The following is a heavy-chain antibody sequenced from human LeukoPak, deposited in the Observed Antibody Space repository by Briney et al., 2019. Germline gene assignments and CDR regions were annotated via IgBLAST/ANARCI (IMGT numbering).Heavy chain of an antibody. V-gene: IGHV4-31*03. Sequence: SETLSLTCTVSGGSISSGGYYWSWIRQHPGKGLEWIGYIYYSGSTDYNPSLKSRFTMSVDTSKNQFSLKLSSVTAADTAVYYCASADYDMAFDIWCQGTMVTVSS. CDR3: ASADYDMAFDI. D-gene: IGHD3-9*01. J-gene: IGHJ3*02. CDR2: IYYSGST. CDR1: GGSISSGGYY.